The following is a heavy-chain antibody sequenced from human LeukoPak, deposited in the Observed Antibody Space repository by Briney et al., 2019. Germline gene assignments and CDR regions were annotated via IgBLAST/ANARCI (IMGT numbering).Heavy chain of an antibody. J-gene: IGHJ4*02. Sequence: GGPLRLSCAASGFTFSSYSMNWVRQAPGKGLEWVSSISSSSSYIYYADSVKGRFTISRDNAKNSLYLQMNSLRAEDTAVYYCARSEDIVVVPAAPTYFDYWGQGTLVTVSS. D-gene: IGHD2-2*01. CDR1: GFTFSSYS. V-gene: IGHV3-21*01. CDR2: ISSSSSYI. CDR3: ARSEDIVVVPAAPTYFDY.